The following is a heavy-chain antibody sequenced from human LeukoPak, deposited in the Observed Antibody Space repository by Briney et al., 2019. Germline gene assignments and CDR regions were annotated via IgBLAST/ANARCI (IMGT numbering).Heavy chain of an antibody. J-gene: IGHJ4*02. Sequence: ASEILSLTCTVSGGSISGYYWSWIRQPPGKGLEWIGYIHYSGSTNYNPSLKSRVTISVDTSKNQFSLKLTSVTAADTAVYYCARDYPSPYFYGSGSYPPIYFDYWGQGTLVPVSS. CDR2: IHYSGST. CDR1: GGSISGYY. CDR3: ARDYPSPYFYGSGSYPPIYFDY. D-gene: IGHD3-10*01. V-gene: IGHV4-59*01.